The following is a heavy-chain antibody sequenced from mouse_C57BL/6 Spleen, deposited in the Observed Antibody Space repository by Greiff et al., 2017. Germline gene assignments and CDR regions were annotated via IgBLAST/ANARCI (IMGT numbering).Heavy chain of an antibody. CDR2: FYPGSGSI. CDR3: ARHVHYYGSSWYFYV. Sequence: QVQLQQSGAELVKPGASVQLSCKASGYTFTEYTIHWVKQRSGPGLERIGWFYPGSGSIKYNEKFKYKATLTADKSSSTVYMELSRLTSEDSAVYFGARHVHYYGSSWYFYVWGTGTTGTVSS. D-gene: IGHD1-1*01. J-gene: IGHJ1*03. CDR1: GYTFTEYT. V-gene: IGHV1-62-2*01.